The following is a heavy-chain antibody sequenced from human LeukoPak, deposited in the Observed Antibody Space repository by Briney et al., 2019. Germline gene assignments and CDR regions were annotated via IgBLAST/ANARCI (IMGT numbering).Heavy chain of an antibody. CDR1: GGTFNSYG. V-gene: IGHV1-69*10. CDR3: ARGRDDYYGSGEGYMDV. D-gene: IGHD3-10*01. Sequence: VASVKVSCKASGGTFNSYGIIWVRQAPGQGLEWMGGIIPILGTANYAQKFQGRVTITADKSTSTAYMELSSLRSEDTAVYYCARGRDDYYGSGEGYMDVWGKGTTVTVSS. J-gene: IGHJ6*03. CDR2: IIPILGTA.